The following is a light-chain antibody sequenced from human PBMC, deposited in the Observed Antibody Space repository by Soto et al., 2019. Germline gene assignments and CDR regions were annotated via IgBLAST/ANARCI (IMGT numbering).Light chain of an antibody. J-gene: IGLJ2*01. V-gene: IGLV2-14*01. CDR3: SSYTNSNTPYVL. CDR1: GSDVGGYSY. Sequence: QSALTQPASVSGSPGQSITISCTGTGSDVGGYSYVSWYQHHPGKAPKLMIYEVSNRPSGVSNRFSGSKSGNTASLTISGLQAEDEADYYCSSYTNSNTPYVLFGGGTKLTVL. CDR2: EVS.